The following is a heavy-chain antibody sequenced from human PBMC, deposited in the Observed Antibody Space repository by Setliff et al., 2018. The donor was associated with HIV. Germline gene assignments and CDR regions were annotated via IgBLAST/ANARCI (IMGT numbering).Heavy chain of an antibody. V-gene: IGHV3-23*01. CDR1: GFTFSSYA. Sequence: GGSLRLSCAASGFTFSSYAMSWVRQAPGKGLEWVSAISGGGDDTYYADSVKGRFTISRDNSKNTLYLQMNSLRAEDTAVYYCARDLNYYDSSGSPYFDYWGQGTLVTVSS. D-gene: IGHD3-22*01. CDR2: ISGGGDDT. CDR3: ARDLNYYDSSGSPYFDY. J-gene: IGHJ4*02.